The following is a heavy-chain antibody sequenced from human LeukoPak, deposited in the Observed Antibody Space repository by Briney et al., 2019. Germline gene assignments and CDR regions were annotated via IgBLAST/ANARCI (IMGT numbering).Heavy chain of an antibody. D-gene: IGHD3-22*01. Sequence: GASVKVSCKASGGTFSSYAISWVRQAPGQGLERMGGIIPIFGTANYAQKFQGRVTITADESTSTAYMELSSLRSEDTAVYYCAREGVYYYDSSGYWEGTIWGQGTMVTVSS. CDR1: GGTFSSYA. CDR3: AREGVYYYDSSGYWEGTI. J-gene: IGHJ3*02. V-gene: IGHV1-69*13. CDR2: IIPIFGTA.